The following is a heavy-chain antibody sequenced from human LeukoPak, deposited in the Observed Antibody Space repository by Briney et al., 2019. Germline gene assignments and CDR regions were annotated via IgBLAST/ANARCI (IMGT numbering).Heavy chain of an antibody. CDR1: GGSISSYY. CDR3: ARGTASSNWYYFDY. D-gene: IGHD6-13*01. J-gene: IGHJ4*02. V-gene: IGHV4-4*07. CDR2: IYSSGSA. Sequence: SETLSLTCTVSGGSISSYYWSWIRQPAGKGLEWIGRIYSSGSADYNPSLKSRVTMSVDTSKNQFSLKLSSVTAADTAVYSCARGTASSNWYYFDYWGQGTLVTVSS.